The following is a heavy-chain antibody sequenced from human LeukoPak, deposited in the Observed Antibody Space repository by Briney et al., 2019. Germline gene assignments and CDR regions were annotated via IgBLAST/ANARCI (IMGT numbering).Heavy chain of an antibody. D-gene: IGHD3-10*01. CDR1: GYTFTSYG. CDR2: INPNSGGT. J-gene: IGHJ4*02. CDR3: ARGFGESDITFG. Sequence: GASVKVSCRASGYTFTSYGISWVRQAPGQGLEWMGWINPNSGGTNYAQKFQGRVTMTRDTSISTAYMELSRLRSDDTAVYYCARGFGESDITFGWGQGTLVTVSS. V-gene: IGHV1-2*02.